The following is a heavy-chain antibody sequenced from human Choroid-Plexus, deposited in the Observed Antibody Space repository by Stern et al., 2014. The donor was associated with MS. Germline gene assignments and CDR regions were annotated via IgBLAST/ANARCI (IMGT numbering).Heavy chain of an antibody. CDR1: GFTFGSCD. Sequence: VQLVESGGGVVQPGRPLRLSCVASGFTFGSCDMHWVRQAPGKGLAWVAGVSYDGSNKYYADAVKGRFTISRDNSQNTRYMQMSSLRPEDTAVYYCAKDRQYLTYFFDHWGQGSLVTVSS. J-gene: IGHJ5*02. V-gene: IGHV3-30*18. CDR2: VSYDGSNK. CDR3: AKDRQYLTYFFDH. D-gene: IGHD2/OR15-2a*01.